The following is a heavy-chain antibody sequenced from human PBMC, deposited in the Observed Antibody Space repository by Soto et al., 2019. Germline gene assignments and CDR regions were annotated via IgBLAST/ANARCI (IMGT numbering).Heavy chain of an antibody. Sequence: GGSLRLSCAASGFTFSSYGMHWVRQAPGKGLEWVAVISYDGSNQYYADSVKGRFTISRDNSKNTVFLQMNSLRADDTAVYYCAKDQASGQGPFDSGCQGTLVPVSS. V-gene: IGHV3-30*18. J-gene: IGHJ4*02. CDR1: GFTFSSYG. CDR3: AKDQASGQGPFDS. CDR2: ISYDGSNQ.